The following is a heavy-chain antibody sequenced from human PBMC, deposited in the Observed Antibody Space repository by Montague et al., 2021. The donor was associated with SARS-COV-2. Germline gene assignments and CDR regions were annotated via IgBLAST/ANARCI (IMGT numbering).Heavy chain of an antibody. J-gene: IGHJ6*02. V-gene: IGHV4-39*01. CDR2: IYYSGST. CDR3: ARLSKTGYPLRYYYYGMDV. D-gene: IGHD3-9*01. Sequence: SETLSLTCTVSGGSISSSSYYWGWIRQPPGKGLEWIGSIYYSGSTYYNPSLKSRVTISVDTSKNQFSLKLSSVTAADTAVYYCARLSKTGYPLRYYYYGMDVWGQGTTVTVSS. CDR1: GGSISSSSYY.